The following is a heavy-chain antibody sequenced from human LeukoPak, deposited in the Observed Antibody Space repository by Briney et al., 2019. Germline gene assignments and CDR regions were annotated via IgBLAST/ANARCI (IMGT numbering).Heavy chain of an antibody. CDR3: ASDSWGMFYFDY. Sequence: SETLSLTCTVSGGSISRYYWSWIRQPPGKGLEWIGYLYYSGSTSYNPSLKSRVTMSEDTSKNQFSLKMTSVTAADTAVYYCASDSWGMFYFDYWGQGALVTVSS. D-gene: IGHD3-16*01. CDR1: GGSISRYY. J-gene: IGHJ4*02. CDR2: LYYSGST. V-gene: IGHV4-59*01.